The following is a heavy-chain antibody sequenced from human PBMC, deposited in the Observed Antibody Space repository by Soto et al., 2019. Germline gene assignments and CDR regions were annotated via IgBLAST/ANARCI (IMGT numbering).Heavy chain of an antibody. Sequence: GGSLRLSCAASGFTFSSYGMHWVRQAPGKGLEWVAVIWYDGSNKYYADSVKGRFTISRDNSKNTLYLQMNSLRAEDTAVYYCARIIAAAGYYYGMDVWGQGTTVTVSS. CDR1: GFTFSSYG. J-gene: IGHJ6*02. V-gene: IGHV3-33*01. D-gene: IGHD6-13*01. CDR2: IWYDGSNK. CDR3: ARIIAAAGYYYGMDV.